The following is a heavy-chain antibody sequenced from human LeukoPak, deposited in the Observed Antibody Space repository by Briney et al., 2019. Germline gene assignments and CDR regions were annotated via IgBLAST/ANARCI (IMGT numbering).Heavy chain of an antibody. CDR2: IYPDDSDT. CDR1: GYSFTSYW. D-gene: IGHD3-9*01. CDR3: ARHYDILTGHMDV. Sequence: GESLKISCKGSGYSFTSYWIGWVRPMPGKGLEWMGIIYPDDSDTRYSPSFQGQVTISADKSISTAYLQWSTLRASDTAIYYCARHYDILTGHMDVWGKGTTVTISS. V-gene: IGHV5-51*01. J-gene: IGHJ6*03.